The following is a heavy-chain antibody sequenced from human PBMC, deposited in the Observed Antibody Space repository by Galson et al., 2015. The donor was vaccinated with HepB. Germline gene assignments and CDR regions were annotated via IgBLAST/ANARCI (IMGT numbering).Heavy chain of an antibody. J-gene: IGHJ3*02. CDR3: ARLQSGCFDI. Sequence: ETLSLTCTVSGGSISSSSYYWGWIRQPPGKGLEWIGSIYYSGSTYYNPSLKSRVTISVDTSKNQFSLKLSSVTAADTAVYYCARLQSGCFDIWGQGTMVTVSS. V-gene: IGHV4-39*01. CDR1: GGSISSSSYY. D-gene: IGHD4-11*01. CDR2: IYYSGST.